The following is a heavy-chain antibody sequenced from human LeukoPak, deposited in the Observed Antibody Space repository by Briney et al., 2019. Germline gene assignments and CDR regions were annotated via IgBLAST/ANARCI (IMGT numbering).Heavy chain of an antibody. J-gene: IGHJ6*03. CDR1: GYTFTRYD. CDR2: MNPNSGNT. CDR3: ARVGGEAAAGISMDV. Sequence: GAAVTVSFKGSGYTFTRYDINGVGQAGGQGVEGMGWMNPNSGNTGYAQKFQGRVTMTRNTSISTAYMELSSLRSEDTAVYYCARVGGEAAAGISMDVWGKGPTVTVSS. D-gene: IGHD6-13*01. V-gene: IGHV1-8*01.